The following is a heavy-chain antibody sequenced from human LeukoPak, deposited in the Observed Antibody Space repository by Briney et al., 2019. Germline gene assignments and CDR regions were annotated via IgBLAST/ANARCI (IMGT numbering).Heavy chain of an antibody. J-gene: IGHJ4*02. CDR1: GGTFSSYA. V-gene: IGHV1-69*13. CDR2: IIPIFGTA. D-gene: IGHD5-12*01. CDR3: ARAPGYSGYDWWYFDY. Sequence: GASVKVSCKASGGTFSSYAISWVRQAPGQGLEWMGGIIPIFGTANYAQKFQGRVTITADESTSTAYTELSNLRSEDTAVYYCARAPGYSGYDWWYFDYWGQGTLVTVSS.